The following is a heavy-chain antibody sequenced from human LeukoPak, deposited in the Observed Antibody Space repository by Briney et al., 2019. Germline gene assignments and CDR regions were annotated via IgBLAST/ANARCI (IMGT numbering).Heavy chain of an antibody. Sequence: SQTLSLTCTVSGGSISSGGYYWSWIRQHPRKGLEWIGYIYYSGSTYYNPSLKSRVTISVDTSKNQFSLKLSSVTAADTAVYYCARDHGDYFDYWGQGTLVTVSS. CDR1: GGSISSGGYY. CDR3: ARDHGDYFDY. V-gene: IGHV4-31*03. D-gene: IGHD4-17*01. J-gene: IGHJ4*02. CDR2: IYYSGST.